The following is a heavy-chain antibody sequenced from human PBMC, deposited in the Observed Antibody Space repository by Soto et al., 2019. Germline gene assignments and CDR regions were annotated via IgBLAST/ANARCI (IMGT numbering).Heavy chain of an antibody. J-gene: IGHJ4*02. CDR3: ARDSGLDGYNYNY. V-gene: IGHV4-31*03. CDR1: GGSISSGGYY. CDR2: IYYSGST. Sequence: PSETLSLTCTVSGGSISSGGYYWSWIRQHPGKGLEWIGYIYYSGSTYYNPSLKSRVTISVDTSKNQFSLKLSSVTAADTAVYYCARDSGLDGYNYNYWGQGTRVTVSS. D-gene: IGHD5-12*01.